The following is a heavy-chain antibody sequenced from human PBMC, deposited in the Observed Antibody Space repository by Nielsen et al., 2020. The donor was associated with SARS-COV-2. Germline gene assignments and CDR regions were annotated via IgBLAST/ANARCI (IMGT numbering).Heavy chain of an antibody. CDR1: GFTFGDYA. D-gene: IGHD3-22*01. J-gene: IGHJ4*02. Sequence: GESLKISCTASGFTFGDYAMSWFRQAPGSGLEWIGFVRSQEYGGTSEYAASVKGRFTISRDDSKNIAYLQMTSLRTEDTAVYYCARMPNYYDTTPAWGLGTLVTVSS. CDR3: ARMPNYYDTTPA. V-gene: IGHV3-49*03. CDR2: VRSQEYGGTS.